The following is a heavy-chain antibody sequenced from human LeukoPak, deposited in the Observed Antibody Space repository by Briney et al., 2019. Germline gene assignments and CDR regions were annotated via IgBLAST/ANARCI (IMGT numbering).Heavy chain of an antibody. J-gene: IGHJ6*03. Sequence: ASVKVSCKASGYTFTGYYMHWVRQAPGQGLGWMGWINPNSGGTNYAQKFQGRVTMTRDTSISTAYMELSRLRSDDTAVYYCARQSVDIVVVPAAIGYMGVWGKGTTVTVSS. V-gene: IGHV1-2*02. CDR1: GYTFTGYY. D-gene: IGHD2-2*02. CDR2: INPNSGGT. CDR3: ARQSVDIVVVPAAIGYMGV.